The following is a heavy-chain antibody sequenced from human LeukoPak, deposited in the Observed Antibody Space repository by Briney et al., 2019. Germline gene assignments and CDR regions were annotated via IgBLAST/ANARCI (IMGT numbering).Heavy chain of an antibody. Sequence: GRSLRLSWVGSGFAFHNYAMHWVRRPPGKGLEWDSAISWSSDTKAYADSVKGRFTISRDRARNSLYLQMDSLRPEDTALYYCAKDTGGNGAYFYAMDVWGQGTSVTVSS. CDR2: ISWSSDTK. CDR3: AKDTGGNGAYFYAMDV. CDR1: GFAFHNYA. D-gene: IGHD4-23*01. V-gene: IGHV3-9*01. J-gene: IGHJ6*02.